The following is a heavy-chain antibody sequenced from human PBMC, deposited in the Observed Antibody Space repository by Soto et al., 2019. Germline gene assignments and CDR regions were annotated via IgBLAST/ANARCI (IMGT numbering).Heavy chain of an antibody. CDR1: GYIFTSSG. Sequence: QVQLVQSGAEVKKPGASVKVSCKASGYIFTSSGISWVRQAPGQGLEWMGWISAYNGDTNYAQKLRGRVTMTTDTSTSTAYMELRSLRSDDTAVYYCARDNGVATVVHKFDYWGQGTLVTVSS. CDR3: ARDNGVATVVHKFDY. CDR2: ISAYNGDT. V-gene: IGHV1-18*01. J-gene: IGHJ4*02. D-gene: IGHD2-8*01.